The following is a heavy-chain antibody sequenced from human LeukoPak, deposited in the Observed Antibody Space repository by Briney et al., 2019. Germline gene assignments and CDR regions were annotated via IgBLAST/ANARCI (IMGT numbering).Heavy chain of an antibody. J-gene: IGHJ3*02. V-gene: IGHV3-15*01. CDR2: IKSKSGNRTT. CDR3: TRRYFDWLFPDAFDI. D-gene: IGHD3-9*01. Sequence: GGSLRLSCAAPGFTFNNAWMTWVRQALGQGLEWVGRIKSKSGNRTTDYAAPVKGRFTISRDDSKNTLYLQMNSLKTEDTAVYYCTRRYFDWLFPDAFDIWGQGTMVTVSS. CDR1: GFTFNNAW.